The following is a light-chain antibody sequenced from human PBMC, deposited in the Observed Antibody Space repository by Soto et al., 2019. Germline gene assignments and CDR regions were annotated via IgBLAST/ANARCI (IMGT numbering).Light chain of an antibody. Sequence: QSALTQPPSASGSPGQSVTISCTGTSSDFGGYNYVSWYRQHPGKAPQLIIYEVNKRPSGVPDRFSGSKSGNTASLTVSGLQAEDEADYFCNSYGGTNNYVVFGGGTKVTVL. CDR3: NSYGGTNNYVV. V-gene: IGLV2-8*01. CDR1: SSDFGGYNY. J-gene: IGLJ2*01. CDR2: EVN.